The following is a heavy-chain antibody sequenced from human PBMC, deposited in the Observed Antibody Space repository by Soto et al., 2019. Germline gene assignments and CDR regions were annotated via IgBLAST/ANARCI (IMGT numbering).Heavy chain of an antibody. Sequence: QVQLVQSGAEVKKPGASVKVSCKASGYTFTSYGISWVRQAPGQGLEWMGWISAYNGNTNYAQKLQGRVTMTTDTSTSTAYMELRSLRSDDTAVYYCARDLLYYYGLGSFGYYYGMDVGGQGNTVTVSS. V-gene: IGHV1-18*01. CDR2: ISAYNGNT. CDR1: GYTFTSYG. D-gene: IGHD3-10*01. CDR3: ARDLLYYYGLGSFGYYYGMDV. J-gene: IGHJ6*02.